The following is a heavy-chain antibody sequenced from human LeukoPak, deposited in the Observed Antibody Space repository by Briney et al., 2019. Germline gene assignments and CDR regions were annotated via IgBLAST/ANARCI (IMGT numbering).Heavy chain of an antibody. CDR1: GGSISSGDYY. CDR3: ARVGLSFYSSSSFIGWFDP. D-gene: IGHD6-6*01. J-gene: IGHJ5*02. CDR2: IYYSGST. Sequence: PSETLSLTCTVSGGSISSGDYYWSWIRQPPGKGLEWIGYIYYSGSTYYTPSLKSRVTISVDTSKNQFSLKLSVVTAADTAVYYCARVGLSFYSSSSFIGWFDPWGQGTLVTVSS. V-gene: IGHV4-30-4*01.